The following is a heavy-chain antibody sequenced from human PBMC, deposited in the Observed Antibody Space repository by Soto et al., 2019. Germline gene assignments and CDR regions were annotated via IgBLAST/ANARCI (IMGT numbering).Heavy chain of an antibody. CDR3: AKSLPSYFYYYMDV. J-gene: IGHJ6*03. CDR2: VSGGGGST. V-gene: IGHV3-23*01. Sequence: GGSLRLSCAASGFTFSSYAMSWVRQAPGKGLEWVSAVSGGGGSTYYADSVKGRFTISRDNSKNTLYLQMSSLRTEDTAVYYCAKSLPSYFYYYMDVWGKGTTVTVSS. CDR1: GFTFSSYA.